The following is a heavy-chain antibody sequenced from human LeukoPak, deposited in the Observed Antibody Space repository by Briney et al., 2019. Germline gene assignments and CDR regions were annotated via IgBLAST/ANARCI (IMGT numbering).Heavy chain of an antibody. CDR1: GFTFSSYA. V-gene: IGHV3-23*01. D-gene: IGHD4-17*01. CDR2: ISGSGGST. Sequence: GGSLRLSCAASGFTFSSYAMSWVGQAPGKGREGVSAISGSGGSTYYADSVKGRFTISRDNSKNTLYLQMNSLRAEDTAVYYCAKDYYGDYNFDYWGQGTLVTVSS. J-gene: IGHJ4*02. CDR3: AKDYYGDYNFDY.